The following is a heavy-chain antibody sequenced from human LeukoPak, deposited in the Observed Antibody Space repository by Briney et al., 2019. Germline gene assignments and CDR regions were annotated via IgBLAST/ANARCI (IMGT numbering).Heavy chain of an antibody. J-gene: IGHJ6*02. Sequence: SETLSLTCAVSGGSISSSNWWSWVCQPPGKGLEWIGEIYHSGSTNYNPSLKSRVTISVDKSKNQFSLKLSSVTAADTAVYYCARDQTRIAAAGQSYGMDVWGQGTTVTVSS. CDR3: ARDQTRIAAAGQSYGMDV. V-gene: IGHV4-4*02. CDR2: IYHSGST. CDR1: GGSISSSNW. D-gene: IGHD6-13*01.